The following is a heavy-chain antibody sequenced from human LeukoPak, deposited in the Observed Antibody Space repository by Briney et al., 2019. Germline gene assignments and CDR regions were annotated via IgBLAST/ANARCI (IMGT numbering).Heavy chain of an antibody. CDR2: IYYSGST. Sequence: SETLSLTCTVSGGSISSYYWSWIRQPPGKGLEWIGYIYYSGSTNYNPSLKSRVTISVDKSKNQFSLKLSSVTAADTAVYYCARDPIGYCSGGSCYDWGQGTLVTVSS. V-gene: IGHV4-59*12. D-gene: IGHD2-15*01. CDR3: ARDPIGYCSGGSCYD. CDR1: GGSISSYY. J-gene: IGHJ4*02.